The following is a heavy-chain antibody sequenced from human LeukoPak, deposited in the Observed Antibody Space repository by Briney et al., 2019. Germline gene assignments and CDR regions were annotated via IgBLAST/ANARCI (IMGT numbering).Heavy chain of an antibody. Sequence: SVKVSCKASGGTFSSYAISWVRQAPGQGLEWMGGIIPIFGTANYAQKFQGRVTITADESTSTAYMELSSLRSEDTAVYYCARDLGSSGYYASTNFDYWGQGTLVTVSS. CDR1: GGTFSSYA. V-gene: IGHV1-69*13. CDR2: IIPIFGTA. J-gene: IGHJ4*02. CDR3: ARDLGSSGYYASTNFDY. D-gene: IGHD3-22*01.